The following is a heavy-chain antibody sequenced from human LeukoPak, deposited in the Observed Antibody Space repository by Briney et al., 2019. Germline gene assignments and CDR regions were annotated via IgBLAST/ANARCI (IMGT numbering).Heavy chain of an antibody. J-gene: IGHJ4*02. V-gene: IGHV3-33*01. CDR2: IAYDGSRA. D-gene: IGHD1-14*01. Sequence: GGPLSLSCAGSGFPFGCYGMHWFRQTPGKALEWVAVIAYDGSRAFYTDSVKGRFTISRDNSKNTLSVQMDDLRAEDTAVYYCTRYNNDHFFYCGQGTLVTVSS. CDR1: GFPFGCYG. CDR3: TRYNNDHFFY.